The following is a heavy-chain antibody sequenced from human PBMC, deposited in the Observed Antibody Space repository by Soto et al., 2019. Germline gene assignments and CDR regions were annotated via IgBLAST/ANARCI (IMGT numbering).Heavy chain of an antibody. J-gene: IGHJ6*02. V-gene: IGHV1-46*01. CDR3: ARERATPDPYCSSTSCYYYYGMDV. CDR2: INPSGGST. Sequence: GASVKVSCKASGYTFTSYYMHWVRQAPGQGLEWMGIINPSGGSTSYAQKFQGRVTMTRDTSTSTVYMELSSLRSEDTAVYYCARERATPDPYCSSTSCYYYYGMDVWGQGTTVTVSS. D-gene: IGHD2-2*01. CDR1: GYTFTSYY.